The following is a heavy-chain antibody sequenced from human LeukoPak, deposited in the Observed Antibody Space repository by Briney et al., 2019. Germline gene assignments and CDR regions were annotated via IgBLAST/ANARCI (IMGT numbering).Heavy chain of an antibody. Sequence: GRSLRLSCAASGFTFSSYAMHWVRQAPGKGLEWVAVISYDGSNKYYADSVKGRFTISRDNSKNTLYLQMNSLRAEDTAVYYCASRLAAAAINWFDPWGQGTLVTVSS. J-gene: IGHJ5*01. CDR1: GFTFSSYA. D-gene: IGHD6-13*01. V-gene: IGHV3-30*04. CDR3: ASRLAAAAINWFDP. CDR2: ISYDGSNK.